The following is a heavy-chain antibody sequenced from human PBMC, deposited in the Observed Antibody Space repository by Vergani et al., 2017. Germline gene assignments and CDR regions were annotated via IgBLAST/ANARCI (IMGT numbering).Heavy chain of an antibody. CDR1: GYTFTDYY. Sequence: EVQLVQSGAEVKKPGATVKISCKVSGYTFTDYYMHWVQQAPGKGLEWMGLVDPEDGETIYAEQFQGRVTITADTSTDTAYMELSSLRSEDTAVYYCATDAGDYYDSSGYYFDCWGEATLVTVSS. CDR2: VDPEDGET. J-gene: IGHJ4*02. D-gene: IGHD3-22*01. CDR3: ATDAGDYYDSSGYYFDC. V-gene: IGHV1-69-2*01.